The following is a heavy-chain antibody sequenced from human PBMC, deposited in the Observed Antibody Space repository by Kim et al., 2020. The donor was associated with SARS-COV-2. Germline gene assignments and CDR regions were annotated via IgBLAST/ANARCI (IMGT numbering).Heavy chain of an antibody. CDR2: INHSGST. J-gene: IGHJ5*02. CDR3: ARDRGDGDYVKAFDP. Sequence: SETLSLTCAVYGGSFSGYYWSWIRQPPGKGLEWIGEINHSGSTNYNPSLKSRVTISVDTSKNQFSLKLSSVTAADTAVYYCARDRGDGDYVKAFDPWGQGTLVTVSS. CDR1: GGSFSGYY. D-gene: IGHD4-17*01. V-gene: IGHV4-34*01.